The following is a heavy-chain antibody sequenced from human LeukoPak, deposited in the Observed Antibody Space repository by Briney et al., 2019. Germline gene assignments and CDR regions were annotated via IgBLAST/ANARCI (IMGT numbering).Heavy chain of an antibody. Sequence: SETLSLTCNVSNGSISRYYWNWIRQAPRKGLEWIGYVYNSGYGYDSGTTKYNPSLESRVSISLDTSKNQFSLKLSSVTAADTAVYYCAREYYDKDAFDIWGQGTMVTVSS. J-gene: IGHJ3*02. CDR1: NGSISRYY. V-gene: IGHV4-4*08. D-gene: IGHD3-22*01. CDR2: VYNSGYGYDSGTT. CDR3: AREYYDKDAFDI.